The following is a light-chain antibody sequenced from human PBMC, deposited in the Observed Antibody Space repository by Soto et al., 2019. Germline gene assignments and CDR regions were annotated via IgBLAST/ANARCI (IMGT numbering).Light chain of an antibody. CDR1: QSVSSY. Sequence: EIVLTQSPATLSLSPGERATLSCRASQSVSSYLAWYQQKPGQAPRLLIFRASNKATGIPDRFSGSGSGTEFTLTISRLEPEDFAVYYCQQYGSSPPITFGQGTRLEI. J-gene: IGKJ5*01. V-gene: IGKV3-20*01. CDR2: RAS. CDR3: QQYGSSPPIT.